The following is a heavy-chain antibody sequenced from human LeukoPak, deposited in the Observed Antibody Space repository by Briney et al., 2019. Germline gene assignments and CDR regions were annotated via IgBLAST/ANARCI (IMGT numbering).Heavy chain of an antibody. J-gene: IGHJ4*02. CDR1: GGSISSYY. Sequence: SETLSLTCTVSGGSISSYYWSWIRQPPGKGLEWIGYIYYSGSTNYNPSLKSRVTISVDTSKNQFSLKLSSVTAADTAVYYCAREGYSYGYVIDYWGQGTLVTVSS. D-gene: IGHD5-18*01. V-gene: IGHV4-59*12. CDR3: AREGYSYGYVIDY. CDR2: IYYSGST.